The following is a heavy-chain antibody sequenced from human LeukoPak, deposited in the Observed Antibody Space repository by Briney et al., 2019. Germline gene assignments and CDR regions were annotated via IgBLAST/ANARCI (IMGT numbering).Heavy chain of an antibody. CDR2: IYTSGST. V-gene: IGHV4-4*07. CDR3: ARGYGSYRSSAFDI. J-gene: IGHJ3*02. CDR1: GGSISSYY. Sequence: PSETLSLTCTVSGGSISSYYWSWIRQPAGKGLEWIGRIYTSGSTNYNPSLKSRVTMSVDTSKNQFSLKLSSVTAADTAVYYCARGYGSYRSSAFDIWGQGTMVTVSS. D-gene: IGHD3-10*01.